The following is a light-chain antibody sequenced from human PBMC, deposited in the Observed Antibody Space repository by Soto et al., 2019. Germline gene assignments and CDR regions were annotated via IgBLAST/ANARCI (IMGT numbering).Light chain of an antibody. V-gene: IGKV1-5*03. CDR1: QGINIW. J-gene: IGKJ1*01. Sequence: DVQMTQSPSSLSASVGXXVSXTCRASQGINIWLAWYQQKPGRAPKXXIYEASTLETGVPSRFSGNGFGTQFTLTISSLQPDDFATYYCQQYHSFTSTFGQGTKVEIK. CDR3: QQYHSFTST. CDR2: EAS.